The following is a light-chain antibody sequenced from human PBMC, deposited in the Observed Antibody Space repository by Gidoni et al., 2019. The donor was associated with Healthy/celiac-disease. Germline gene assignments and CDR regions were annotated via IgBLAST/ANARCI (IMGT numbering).Light chain of an antibody. Sequence: ELTPDPPLSVTLAQTVRITCQGDSLRSYYASWYQQTPGQAPVLVIYGKNNRPSGIPDRFSGSSSGNTASLTITGAQAEDEADYYCNSRDSSGNHLVFGTGTKVTVL. CDR3: NSRDSSGNHLV. CDR2: GKN. V-gene: IGLV3-19*01. CDR1: SLRSYY. J-gene: IGLJ1*01.